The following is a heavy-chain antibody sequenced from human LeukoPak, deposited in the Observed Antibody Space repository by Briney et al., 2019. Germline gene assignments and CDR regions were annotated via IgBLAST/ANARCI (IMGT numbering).Heavy chain of an antibody. V-gene: IGHV3-7*01. Sequence: GGSLRLSCAVSGFSVSGYWMTWVRQAPGGGLEWVGNIKQDGSEKNYVDSVKGRVTISRDNAENSLFLKMNSLRVQDTAGYYCAREWQGGIAAAGTRIEGDCWGQGTLVAVSS. J-gene: IGHJ4*02. CDR1: GFSVSGYW. CDR3: AREWQGGIAAAGTRIEGDC. D-gene: IGHD6-13*01. CDR2: IKQDGSEK.